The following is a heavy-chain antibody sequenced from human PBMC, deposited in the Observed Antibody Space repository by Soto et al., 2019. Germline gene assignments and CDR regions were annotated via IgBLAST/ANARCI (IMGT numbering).Heavy chain of an antibody. Sequence: QITLKESGPTLVKPTQTLTLTCTFSGFSLSASGVGVGWIRQPPGKALEWLAIIYWDDAKHYSPSLKSSLTHTKDPSKNQVVLTMTNKDPLDTAPYYCAHKGGGDRILDYWGQGTLVTVSS. D-gene: IGHD3-16*01. CDR3: AHKGGGDRILDY. V-gene: IGHV2-5*02. J-gene: IGHJ4*02. CDR2: IYWDDAK. CDR1: GFSLSASGVG.